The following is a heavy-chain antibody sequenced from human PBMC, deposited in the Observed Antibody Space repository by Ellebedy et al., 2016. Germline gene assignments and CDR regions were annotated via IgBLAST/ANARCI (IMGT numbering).Heavy chain of an antibody. CDR1: GFTFNNYA. Sequence: GGSLRLSXAASGFTFNNYAMSWVRQAPGKGLEWVSGISGSGGSTYYADSVKGRFTISRDNSQNTLYLQMNSLRAEDTAVYYCAKGQGSGSYYIGAYWGQGTLVTVSS. CDR2: ISGSGGST. D-gene: IGHD3-10*01. J-gene: IGHJ4*02. CDR3: AKGQGSGSYYIGAY. V-gene: IGHV3-23*01.